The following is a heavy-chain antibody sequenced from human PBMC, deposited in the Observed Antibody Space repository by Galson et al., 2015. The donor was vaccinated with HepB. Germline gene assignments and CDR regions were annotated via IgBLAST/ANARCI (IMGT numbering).Heavy chain of an antibody. CDR2: TYFRSKWYN. D-gene: IGHD6-13*01. J-gene: IGHJ4*02. CDR3: ARDLYGSSWFVGFDY. Sequence: CAISVDSVSSNSAAWNWIRQSPSRGLEWLGRTYFRSKWYNDYAVSVKSRITINPDTSKNQFSLQLNSVTPEDTAVYYCARDLYGSSWFVGFDYWGQGTLVTVSS. V-gene: IGHV6-1*01. CDR1: VDSVSSNSAA.